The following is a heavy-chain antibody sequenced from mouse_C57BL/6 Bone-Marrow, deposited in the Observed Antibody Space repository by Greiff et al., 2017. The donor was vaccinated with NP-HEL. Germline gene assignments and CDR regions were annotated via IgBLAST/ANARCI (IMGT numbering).Heavy chain of an antibody. CDR1: GFTFSSYA. D-gene: IGHD1-1*01. CDR2: ISDGGSYT. V-gene: IGHV5-4*03. CDR3: ARSHYYVSSFFAY. Sequence: EVKLVESGGGLVKPGGSLKLSCAASGFTFSSYAMSWVRQTPEKRLEWVATISDGGSYTYYPDNVKGRFTISRDNAKNNLYLQMSHLKSEDTAMYYCARSHYYVSSFFAYWGQGTLVTVSA. J-gene: IGHJ3*01.